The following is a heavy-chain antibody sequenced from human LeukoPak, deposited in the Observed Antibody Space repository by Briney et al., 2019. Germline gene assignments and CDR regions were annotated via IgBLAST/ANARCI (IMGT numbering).Heavy chain of an antibody. V-gene: IGHV1-46*01. CDR1: GYTFTSYY. CDR3: ASQSGVTIFGVVIPGPPDY. J-gene: IGHJ4*02. D-gene: IGHD3-3*01. CDR2: INPSGGST. Sequence: ASVKVSCKASGYTFTSYYMHWVRQAPGQGLEWMGIINPSGGSTSYAQKFQGRVTMTRDTSTSTAYMELSSLRSEDTAVYYCASQSGVTIFGVVIPGPPDYWGQGTLVTVSS.